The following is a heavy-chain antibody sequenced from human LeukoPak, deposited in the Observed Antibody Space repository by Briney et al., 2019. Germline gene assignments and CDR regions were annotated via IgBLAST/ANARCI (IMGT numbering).Heavy chain of an antibody. CDR2: IYHSGST. J-gene: IGHJ6*02. D-gene: IGHD5-18*01. CDR1: GYSISSGYY. CDR3: ASDLGGAMAWRNGMDV. V-gene: IGHV4-38-2*02. Sequence: KTSETLSLTCTVSGYSISSGYYWGWIRQPPGKGLEWIGSIYHSGSTYYNPSLKSRVTISVDTSKNQFSLKLSSVTAADTAVYYCASDLGGAMAWRNGMDVWGQGTTVTVSS.